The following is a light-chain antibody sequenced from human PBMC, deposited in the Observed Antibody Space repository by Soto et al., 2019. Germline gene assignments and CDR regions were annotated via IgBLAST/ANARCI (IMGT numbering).Light chain of an antibody. CDR1: RDIGTW. J-gene: IGKJ4*01. CDR3: HRHETYPLA. Sequence: TQMTQSPSTLSASVGDSVSITCRASRDIGTWLAWFQQKPGRAPNLLIYRAPTLARGVPSRFSGSGSGTEFTLTISSLQPDDFATYYCHRHETYPLAFGGGTKVDI. CDR2: RAP. V-gene: IGKV1-5*03.